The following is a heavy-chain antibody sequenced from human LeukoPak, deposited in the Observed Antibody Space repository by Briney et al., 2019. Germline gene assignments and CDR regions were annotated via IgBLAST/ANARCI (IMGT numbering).Heavy chain of an antibody. D-gene: IGHD4-23*01. CDR2: INHSGST. CDR1: GGAFSGYY. CDR3: ARSVGPNDAFDI. V-gene: IGHV4-34*01. J-gene: IGHJ3*02. Sequence: PSETLSLTCAVYGGAFSGYYWGWIRQPPGKGLEWVGEINHSGSTNYNPSLKSRVTISVDTSKNQFSLKLSSVTAADTAVYYCARSVGPNDAFDIWGQGTMVTVSS.